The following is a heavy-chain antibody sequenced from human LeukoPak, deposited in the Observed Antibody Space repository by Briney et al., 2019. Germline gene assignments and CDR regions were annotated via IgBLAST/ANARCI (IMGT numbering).Heavy chain of an antibody. CDR3: AKRAVTAAGPGNYFDY. CDR1: GFTFSSYE. D-gene: IGHD6-13*01. CDR2: ITDGGGST. V-gene: IGHV3-23*01. Sequence: GSLRLSCAASGFTFSSYEMNWVRQAPGKGLAWVSAITDGGGSTYYADSVKGRFTISRDNSRNTLFLQMNSLRAEDTAVYYCAKRAVTAAGPGNYFDYWGQGTLVTVSS. J-gene: IGHJ4*02.